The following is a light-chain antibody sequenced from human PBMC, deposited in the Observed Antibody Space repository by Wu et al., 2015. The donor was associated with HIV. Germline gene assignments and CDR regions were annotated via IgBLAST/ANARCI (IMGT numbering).Light chain of an antibody. J-gene: IGKJ5*01. V-gene: IGKV3-20*01. CDR2: GAS. CDR3: QQYDSSIT. Sequence: IVLTQSPDTLSLSPGETAILSCRASQIIPSSHLAWYQQKPGQAPRLLMYGASSRATGIPDRFSGSGSGTDFTLTITRLEPGDFAVYYCQQYDSSITFGQGTRLDI. CDR1: QIIPSSH.